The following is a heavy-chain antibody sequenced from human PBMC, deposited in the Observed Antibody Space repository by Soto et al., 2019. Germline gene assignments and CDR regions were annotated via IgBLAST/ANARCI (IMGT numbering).Heavy chain of an antibody. J-gene: IGHJ4*02. V-gene: IGHV1-46*01. CDR1: GYTFTSYG. CDR3: ARSPYSSGYYYAIDY. Sequence: ASVKVSCTASGYTFTSYGISWVRQAPGQGLEWMGLINPSGGSTTYAQKFQGRVTMTRDTSTSTVYMDLSSLRSEDTAVYYCARSPYSSGYYYAIDYWGQGTQVTVSS. CDR2: INPSGGST. D-gene: IGHD3-22*01.